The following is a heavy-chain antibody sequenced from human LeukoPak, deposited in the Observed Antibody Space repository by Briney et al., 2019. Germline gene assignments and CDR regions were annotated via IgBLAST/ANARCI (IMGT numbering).Heavy chain of an antibody. CDR2: IRYDGSNK. J-gene: IGHJ4*02. CDR1: GSTFSSYG. CDR3: AKDPRELFYGGFRYYFDY. D-gene: IGHD4-23*01. V-gene: IGHV3-30*02. Sequence: SGGSLRLSCAASGSTFSSYGMHWVRQAPGKGLEWVAFIRYDGSNKYYADSVKGRFTISRDNSKNTLYLQMNSLRAEDTAVYYCAKDPRELFYGGFRYYFDYWGQGTLVTVSS.